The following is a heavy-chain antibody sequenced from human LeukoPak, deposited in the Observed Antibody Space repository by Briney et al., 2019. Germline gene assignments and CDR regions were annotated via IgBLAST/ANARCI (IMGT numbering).Heavy chain of an antibody. V-gene: IGHV6-1*01. Sequence: SQTLSLTCAISGDSVSSNGATWNWIRQSPSRGLEWLGRTYYRSKWYNDYAVSVKSRITINPDTSRNQFSLQLNSVTPEDTAVYYCARDPPGGGATLSAFDIWGQGTMVSVSS. J-gene: IGHJ3*02. D-gene: IGHD2-15*01. CDR2: TYYRSKWYN. CDR3: ARDPPGGGATLSAFDI. CDR1: GDSVSSNGAT.